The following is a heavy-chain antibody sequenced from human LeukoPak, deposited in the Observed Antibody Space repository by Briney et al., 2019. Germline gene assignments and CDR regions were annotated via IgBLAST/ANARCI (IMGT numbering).Heavy chain of an antibody. D-gene: IGHD3-22*01. Sequence: LRLSCAASGFTFSSYEMNWVRQAPGKGLEWIGEINHSGSTNYNPSLKSRVTISVDTSKNQFSLKLSSVTAADTAVYYCASFDYDSSGQSDHWGQGTMVTVSS. CDR1: GFTFSSYE. CDR3: ASFDYDSSGQSDH. V-gene: IGHV4-34*01. J-gene: IGHJ3*01. CDR2: INHSGST.